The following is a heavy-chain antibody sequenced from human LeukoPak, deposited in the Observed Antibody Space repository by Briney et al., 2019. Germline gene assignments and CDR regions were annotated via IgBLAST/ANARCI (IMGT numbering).Heavy chain of an antibody. Sequence: SGPTLVKPTQTLTLTCTFSGFSLSTSGVGVGWVRQPPGKALEWLALIYWDDDKRYSPSLKSRLTITKDTSKNQVVLTMTNMDPVDTATYYCARATVTTLSEVSVEGFDYWGQGTLVTVSS. V-gene: IGHV2-5*02. D-gene: IGHD4-17*01. J-gene: IGHJ4*02. CDR1: GFSLSTSGVG. CDR3: ARATVTTLSEVSVEGFDY. CDR2: IYWDDDK.